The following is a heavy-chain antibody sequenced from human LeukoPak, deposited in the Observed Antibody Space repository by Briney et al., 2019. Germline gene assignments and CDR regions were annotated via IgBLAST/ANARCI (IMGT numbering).Heavy chain of an antibody. Sequence: SETLSLTCTVSGGSISSSSHYWGWIRQPPGKGLEWIGNIYYSGSTYYKSSLKSRVTISVDTSKNQFSLKLSSVTAADTAVYYCARTVTMVRGVILKYFDYWGQGTLVTVSS. D-gene: IGHD3-10*01. CDR2: IYYSGST. CDR1: GGSISSSSHY. CDR3: ARTVTMVRGVILKYFDY. J-gene: IGHJ4*02. V-gene: IGHV4-39*07.